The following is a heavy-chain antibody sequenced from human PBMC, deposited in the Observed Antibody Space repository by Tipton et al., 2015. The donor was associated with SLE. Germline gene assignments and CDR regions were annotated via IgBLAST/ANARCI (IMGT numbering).Heavy chain of an antibody. V-gene: IGHV4-59*11. CDR3: AGCGSGILDAFDI. D-gene: IGHD3-10*01. CDR1: GGSISSHY. CDR2: IYYSGST. J-gene: IGHJ3*02. Sequence: GLVKPSETLSLTCTVSGGSISSHYWSWIRQPPGKGLEWIGYIYYSGSTNYNPSLKSRVTISVDTSKNQFSLKLSSVTAADTAVYYCAGCGSGILDAFDIWGQGTMVTVSS.